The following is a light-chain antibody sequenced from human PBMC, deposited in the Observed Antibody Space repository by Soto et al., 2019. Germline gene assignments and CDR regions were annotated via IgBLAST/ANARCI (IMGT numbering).Light chain of an antibody. CDR2: DVT. V-gene: IGLV2-14*01. CDR3: SSYTTSSTRV. J-gene: IGLJ1*01. CDR1: SSDVGAYDY. Sequence: QSVLTQPASVSGSPGQSITISCSGTSSDVGAYDYVSWYQQHPGKAPKLMISDVTNGPSGVPTRFSGSKSGNTASLTISGLQAEDEADYYCSSYTTSSTRVFGTGTKVTVL.